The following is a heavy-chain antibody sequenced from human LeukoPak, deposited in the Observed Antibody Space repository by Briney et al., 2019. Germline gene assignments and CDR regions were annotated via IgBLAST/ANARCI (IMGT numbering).Heavy chain of an antibody. J-gene: IGHJ5*02. CDR1: GFTFSSYN. CDR2: ISSSSYI. V-gene: IGHV3-21*01. Sequence: PGGSLRLSCAASGFTFSSYNMNWVRQAPGKGLEWVSSISSSSYIYYADSVKGRFTISRDNAKNSLYLQMNSLRAEDTAVYYCARVVVVPAAMWFDPWGQGTLVTVSS. D-gene: IGHD2-2*01. CDR3: ARVVVVPAAMWFDP.